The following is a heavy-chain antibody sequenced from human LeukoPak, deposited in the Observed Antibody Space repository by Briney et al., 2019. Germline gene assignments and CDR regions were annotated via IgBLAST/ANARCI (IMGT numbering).Heavy chain of an antibody. V-gene: IGHV3-30*02. CDR2: IRYDGSNE. D-gene: IGHD5-12*01. CDR1: GFTFSGYG. J-gene: IGHJ4*02. Sequence: GGSLRLSCAASGFTFSGYGMHWGRQAPGKGLEWVAFIRYDGSNEYYADSVKGRFTISRDNSNNTLYLQMNQLGAEEQAVYYFAKEQGVYIVVTILYYCGQGTLVTVSS. CDR3: AKEQGVYIVVTILYY.